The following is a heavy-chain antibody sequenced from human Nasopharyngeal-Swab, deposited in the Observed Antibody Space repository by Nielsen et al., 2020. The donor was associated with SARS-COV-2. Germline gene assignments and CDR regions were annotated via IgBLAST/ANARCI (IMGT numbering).Heavy chain of an antibody. CDR2: ILVNRYT. Sequence: SETLSLTCTVSGGSITSRRHSWGWVRQPPGKGLEWIGQILVNRYTEYHPSVRGRITVYADTSENSFSLRLSSVTAADTAVYYCARLDPFGSEDKWGQGTLVTVSS. D-gene: IGHD3-3*01. CDR3: ARLDPFGSEDK. CDR1: GGSITSRRHS. V-gene: IGHV4-39*02. J-gene: IGHJ4*02.